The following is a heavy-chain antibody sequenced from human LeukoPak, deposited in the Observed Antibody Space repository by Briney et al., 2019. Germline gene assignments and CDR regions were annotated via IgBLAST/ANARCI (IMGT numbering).Heavy chain of an antibody. CDR1: GYTFTSYY. Sequence: ASVKVSCKASGYTFTSYYMHWVRQAPGQGLEWMGIINPSGGSTSYAQKFQGRVTMTRDTSISTAYMELSRLRSDDTAVYYCARADSSGYYVREARMEFDYWGQGTLVAVSS. D-gene: IGHD3-22*01. J-gene: IGHJ4*02. V-gene: IGHV1-46*03. CDR3: ARADSSGYYVREARMEFDY. CDR2: INPSGGST.